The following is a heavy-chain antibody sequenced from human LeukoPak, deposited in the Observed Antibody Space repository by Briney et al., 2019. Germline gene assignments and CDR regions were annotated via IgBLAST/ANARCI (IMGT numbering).Heavy chain of an antibody. D-gene: IGHD5-24*01. CDR3: ARGQLGDGYNFDY. J-gene: IGHJ4*02. CDR2: IYYSGTT. V-gene: IGHV4-59*01. CDR1: GDSISGYY. Sequence: SETLSLTCTVSGDSISGYYWTWIRQPPGKGLEWIGYIYYSGTTNYNPSFKSRVTISVDTSKNQFSLKLSSVTAADTAVYYCARGQLGDGYNFDYWGRGTLVTVSS.